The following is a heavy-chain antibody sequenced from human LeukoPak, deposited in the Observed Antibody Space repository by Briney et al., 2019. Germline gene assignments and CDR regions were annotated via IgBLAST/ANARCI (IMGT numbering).Heavy chain of an antibody. D-gene: IGHD5-12*01. CDR1: GFTFDDYG. J-gene: IGHJ4*02. CDR2: INWNGGST. CDR3: TTADSGYDYGY. Sequence: GGSLRLSCAASGFTFDDYGMSWVRQAPGKGLEWVSGINWNGGSTGYADSVKGRFTISRDNAKNSLYLQMNSLRAEDTAVYYCTTADSGYDYGYWGQGTLVTVSS. V-gene: IGHV3-20*04.